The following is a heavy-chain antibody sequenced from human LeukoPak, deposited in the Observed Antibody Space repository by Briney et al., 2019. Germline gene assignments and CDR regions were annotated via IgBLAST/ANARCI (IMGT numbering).Heavy chain of an antibody. V-gene: IGHV3-48*01. J-gene: IGHJ6*03. CDR3: ARASPYYYYMDV. CDR2: ISSSGSTI. Sequence: PGGSLRLSCAASGFTFSSYTMNWVRQATGKGLEWVSYISSSGSTIYYADSVKGRFTISRDNAKNSLYMQMNSLRAEDTAVYYCARASPYYYYMDVWGKGTTVTVSS. CDR1: GFTFSSYT.